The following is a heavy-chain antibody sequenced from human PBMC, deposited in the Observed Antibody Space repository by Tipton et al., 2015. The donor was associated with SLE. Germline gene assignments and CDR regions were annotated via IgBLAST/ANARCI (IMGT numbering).Heavy chain of an antibody. Sequence: TLSLTCTVSGDFINSGSYYWSWIRQPAGKGLEWIGHIYTSGSTNYNPSLKSRVTISLDTSKNQLSLKLSSVTAADTAAYYCARAQYYSGAGTVWVDPWGQGTLVTVSS. CDR1: GDFINSGSYY. CDR2: IYTSGST. J-gene: IGHJ5*02. CDR3: ARAQYYSGAGTVWVDP. D-gene: IGHD3-10*01. V-gene: IGHV4-61*09.